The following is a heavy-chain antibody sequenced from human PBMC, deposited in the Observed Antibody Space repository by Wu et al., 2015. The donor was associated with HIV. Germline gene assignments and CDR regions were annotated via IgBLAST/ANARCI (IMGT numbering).Heavy chain of an antibody. Sequence: QVQLVQSGAEVKKPGSSVKVSCKASGGTFSTYAISWVRQAPGQGLEWMGRIVPLFDAPNHAQKFQDRPTITADGSTTTAYMELSSLKSEDTAMYYCARERMADWYCDLWGRGTLVTVSS. V-gene: IGHV1-69*13. CDR3: ARERMADWYCDL. J-gene: IGHJ2*01. CDR2: IVPLFDAP. D-gene: IGHD2-8*01. CDR1: GGTFSTYA.